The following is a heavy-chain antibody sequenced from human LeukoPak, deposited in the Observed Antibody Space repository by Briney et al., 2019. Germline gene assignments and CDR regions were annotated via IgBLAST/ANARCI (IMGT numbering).Heavy chain of an antibody. CDR2: MNPRGGST. CDR1: GDSFTTYY. Sequence: GASVKVSCKASGDSFTTYYMHWMRQAPGQGLEWMGTMNPRGGSTNYAQKFQGRVTMIRDPSTSTVYMELSSLRFEDTAVYYCARVDDYGGNPVGYWGQGTLVTVS. D-gene: IGHD4-23*01. J-gene: IGHJ4*02. CDR3: ARVDDYGGNPVGY. V-gene: IGHV1-46*01.